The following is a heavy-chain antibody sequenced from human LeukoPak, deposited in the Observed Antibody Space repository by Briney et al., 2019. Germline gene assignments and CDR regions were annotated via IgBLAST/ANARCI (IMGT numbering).Heavy chain of an antibody. CDR3: ARGPRWLQDYFNY. CDR1: GGSISSSTYY. D-gene: IGHD5-24*01. Sequence: SETRSLTCTVSGGSISSSTYYWGWIRQPPGKGLEWIGSIYYSGSTYYNPSLKSRVTISVDTSKNQFSLKLSSVTAADTAVYYCARGPRWLQDYFNYWGQGTLVTVSS. V-gene: IGHV4-39*07. CDR2: IYYSGST. J-gene: IGHJ4*02.